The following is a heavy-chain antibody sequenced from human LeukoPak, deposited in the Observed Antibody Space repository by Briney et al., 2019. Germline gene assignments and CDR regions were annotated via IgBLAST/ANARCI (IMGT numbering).Heavy chain of an antibody. V-gene: IGHV4-34*01. Sequence: PSETLSLTCTVSGGSISSYYWSWIRQPPGKGLEWIGEINHSGSTNYNPSLKSRVTISVDTSKNQFSLKLSSVTAADTAVYYCARLVSYDFWSGSRDYWGQGTLVTVSS. D-gene: IGHD3-3*01. CDR2: INHSGST. CDR1: GGSISSYY. J-gene: IGHJ4*02. CDR3: ARLVSYDFWSGSRDY.